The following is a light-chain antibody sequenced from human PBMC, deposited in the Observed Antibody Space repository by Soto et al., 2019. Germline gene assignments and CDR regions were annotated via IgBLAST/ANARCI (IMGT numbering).Light chain of an antibody. CDR3: QQYDTSPPST. CDR2: GAS. J-gene: IGKJ4*01. V-gene: IGKV3-20*01. CDR1: RSFSSTY. Sequence: IVLTQSPGPLSWFQGERAPPPSRPGRSFSSTYLAWFQQKPGQPPRLLIYGASTRATGIPDRFSGSGSGADFTLTISRLEPEDFAVYYCQQYDTSPPSTFGGGTKVDIK.